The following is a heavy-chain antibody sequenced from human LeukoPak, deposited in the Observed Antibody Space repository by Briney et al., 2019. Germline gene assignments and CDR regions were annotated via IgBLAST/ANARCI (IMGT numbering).Heavy chain of an antibody. D-gene: IGHD3-10*01. CDR1: GFTFSDYY. Sequence: GGSLRLSCAASGFTFSDYYMSWIRQAPGKGLEWVSYISSSSSYTNYADSVKGRFTISRDNAKNSLYLQMNSLRAEDTAVYYCARDPLLYYGSGPGAFDIWGQGTMVTVSS. J-gene: IGHJ3*02. CDR2: ISSSSSYT. V-gene: IGHV3-11*06. CDR3: ARDPLLYYGSGPGAFDI.